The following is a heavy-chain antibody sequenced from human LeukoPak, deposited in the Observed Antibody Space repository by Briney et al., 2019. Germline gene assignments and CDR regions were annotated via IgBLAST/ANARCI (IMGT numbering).Heavy chain of an antibody. J-gene: IGHJ4*02. D-gene: IGHD3-10*01. CDR3: TAIWFGELLSVDY. V-gene: IGHV3-15*01. Sequence: PGGSLRLSCAASGFTFSNAWMSWVRQAPGKGLEWVGRIKSKTDGGTTDYAAPVKGRFTISRDDSKNTLYLQMNSLKTEDTAVYYCTAIWFGELLSVDYWGQGTLVTVSS. CDR2: IKSKTDGGTT. CDR1: GFTFSNAW.